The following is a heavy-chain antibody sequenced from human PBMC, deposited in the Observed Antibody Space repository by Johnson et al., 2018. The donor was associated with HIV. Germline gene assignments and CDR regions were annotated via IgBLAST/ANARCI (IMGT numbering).Heavy chain of an antibody. V-gene: IGHV3-30*02. CDR2: IRYDGSNK. Sequence: QVQLVESGGGVVQPGGSLRLSCAASGFTFSSYGMHWVRQAPGKGLEWVAFIRYDGSNKYYAASVKGRFTISRDNSKNTLYLQMNILRAEDTAVYYCAKDGAAAGTVGADAFDIWGQGTMVTVSS. CDR3: AKDGAAAGTVGADAFDI. D-gene: IGHD6-13*01. J-gene: IGHJ3*02. CDR1: GFTFSSYG.